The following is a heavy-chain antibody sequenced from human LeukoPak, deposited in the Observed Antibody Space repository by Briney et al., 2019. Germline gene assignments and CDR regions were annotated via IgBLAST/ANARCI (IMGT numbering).Heavy chain of an antibody. V-gene: IGHV4-31*03. CDR2: ISYSGST. CDR3: ARVSPRYYYDSSGYQEQIHAFDI. J-gene: IGHJ3*02. Sequence: SQTLSLTCTVSGGSISSGGHYWSWIRQHPGKGLEWIGYISYSGSTYYNPSPRSRVTISVDTSRKQFSLGLRYVTAADTAVYYCARVSPRYYYDSSGYQEQIHAFDIWGQGTMVTVSS. CDR1: GGSISSGGHY. D-gene: IGHD3-22*01.